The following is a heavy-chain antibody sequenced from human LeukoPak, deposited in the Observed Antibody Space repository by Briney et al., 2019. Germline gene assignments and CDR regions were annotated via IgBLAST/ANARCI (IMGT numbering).Heavy chain of an antibody. V-gene: IGHV1-18*04. D-gene: IGHD6-19*01. CDR2: TSYNGNT. CDR3: ARHSGSGWQALGY. CDR1: GYTFSNYG. J-gene: IGHJ4*02. Sequence: ASVTVSCKASGYTFSNYGISWVRQAPGLGLEWVGLTSYNGNTNYAQKFQDRVTITTDTSTTTAYMELRSLESDDTAVYYCARHSGSGWQALGYWGQGTLVTVSS.